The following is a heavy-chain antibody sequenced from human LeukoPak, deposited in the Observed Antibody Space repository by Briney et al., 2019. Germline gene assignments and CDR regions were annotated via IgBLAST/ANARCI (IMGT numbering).Heavy chain of an antibody. CDR1: GFTFDDYG. V-gene: IGHV3-20*04. CDR2: INWNGGST. CDR3: ARGSSSSYYFDY. D-gene: IGHD6-6*01. Sequence: GGSLRLSCAASGFTFDDYGMSWVRQAPGKGLEWVSGINWNGGSTGYADSVKGRFTISRDNAKNSLYLQMNSLRAEDTAVYYCARGSSSSYYFDYWGQGTLVTVSS. J-gene: IGHJ4*02.